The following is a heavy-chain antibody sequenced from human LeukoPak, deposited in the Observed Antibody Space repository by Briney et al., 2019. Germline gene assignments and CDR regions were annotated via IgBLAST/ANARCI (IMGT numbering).Heavy chain of an antibody. V-gene: IGHV4-34*01. Sequence: SETLSLTCVAYGGSFSDYYWTWVRQPPGKGLEWIGEINHSGSTNYSPPLKSRVTMSVDTSKNQFSLKLSSVTAADTAMYYCARVRDTPHWYFDYWGQGTLVTVSS. CDR1: GGSFSDYY. CDR2: INHSGST. D-gene: IGHD2-15*01. J-gene: IGHJ4*02. CDR3: ARVRDTPHWYFDY.